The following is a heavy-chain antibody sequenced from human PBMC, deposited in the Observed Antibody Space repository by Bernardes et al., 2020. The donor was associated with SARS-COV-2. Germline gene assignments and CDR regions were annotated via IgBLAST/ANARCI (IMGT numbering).Heavy chain of an antibody. CDR2: INPFKGNT. CDR1: GYIFRDFG. Sequence: ASVKVSFKTSGYIFRDFGIIWVRQAPGQGLEWMGWINPFKGNTDYSQKFQGRVTMTTDTSTSTAFMELRSLSFADTAVYFCARDRLVRGITNNWFDPWGQGTLVTVSS. J-gene: IGHJ5*02. CDR3: ARDRLVRGITNNWFDP. V-gene: IGHV1-18*01. D-gene: IGHD3-10*01.